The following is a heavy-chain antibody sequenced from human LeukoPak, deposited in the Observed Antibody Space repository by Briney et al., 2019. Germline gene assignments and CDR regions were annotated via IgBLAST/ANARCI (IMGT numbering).Heavy chain of an antibody. CDR2: ISAYNGNT. J-gene: IGHJ4*02. CDR1: GYTFTSYG. V-gene: IGHV1-18*01. Sequence: ASVKVSCKASGYTFTSYGISWVRQAPGQGLEWMGWISAYNGNTNYAQKLQGRVTMTTDTSTSTAYMELRSLRSDDTAVYYCVRAPYYYDSSGYYYEMWGQGTLVTVSS. CDR3: VRAPYYYDSSGYYYEM. D-gene: IGHD3-22*01.